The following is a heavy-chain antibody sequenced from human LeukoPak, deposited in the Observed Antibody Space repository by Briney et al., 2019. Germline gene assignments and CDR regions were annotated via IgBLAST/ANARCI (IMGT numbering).Heavy chain of an antibody. CDR2: IYTSGST. V-gene: IGHV4-59*10. J-gene: IGHJ5*02. D-gene: IGHD3-9*01. CDR3: ARVPYYDILIPGGWFDP. Sequence: SETLSLTCAVYGGSFSGYYWSWIRQPAGKGLEWIGRIYTSGSTNYNPSLKSRVTISVDTSKNQFSLKLSSVTAADTAVYYCARVPYYDILIPGGWFDPWGQGTLVTVSS. CDR1: GGSFSGYY.